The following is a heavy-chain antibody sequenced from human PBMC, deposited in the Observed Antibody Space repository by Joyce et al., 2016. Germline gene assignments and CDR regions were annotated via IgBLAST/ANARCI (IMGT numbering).Heavy chain of an antibody. CDR2: INNSGTA. CDR1: GGSIRTDY. CDR3: TRGFYDSRGYSAPFDS. Sequence: QVQLRESGPGLVRPSETLSLTCTVSGGSIRTDYWGWTRQPPGKGLELIGFINNSGTANYNPSVTSRVTMSIETSRDQFSLKLNSVTAADTAVYFCTRGFYDSRGYSAPFDSWGQGTLVTVSS. V-gene: IGHV4-59*01. J-gene: IGHJ4*02. D-gene: IGHD3-22*01.